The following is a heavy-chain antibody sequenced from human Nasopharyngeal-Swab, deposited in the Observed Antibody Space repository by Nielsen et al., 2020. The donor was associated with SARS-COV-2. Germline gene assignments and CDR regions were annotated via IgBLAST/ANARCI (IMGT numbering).Heavy chain of an antibody. Sequence: SETLSLTCAVYGGSFSGYYWSWIRQPPGKGLEWIGEINHSGSTNYNPSLKSRVTMSVDTFKNQFSLKLSSVTAADTAVYYCARGYNWTRGFVSRGFDYWGQGTLVTVSS. CDR3: ARGYNWTRGFVSRGFDY. D-gene: IGHD1-20*01. J-gene: IGHJ4*02. CDR2: INHSGST. V-gene: IGHV4-34*01. CDR1: GGSFSGYY.